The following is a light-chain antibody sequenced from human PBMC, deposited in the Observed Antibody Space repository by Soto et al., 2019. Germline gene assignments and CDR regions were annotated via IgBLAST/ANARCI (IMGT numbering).Light chain of an antibody. Sequence: DIQMTQSPSTLSGSVGDRVTITWGASQTISSWLAWYQQKPGKAPKLLIYKASTLKSGVPSRFSGSGYGTEFNLTISSLQTDDFATYYCQHYNSYSEAFGQGTKVDIK. CDR3: QHYNSYSEA. V-gene: IGKV1-5*03. CDR2: KAS. CDR1: QTISSW. J-gene: IGKJ1*01.